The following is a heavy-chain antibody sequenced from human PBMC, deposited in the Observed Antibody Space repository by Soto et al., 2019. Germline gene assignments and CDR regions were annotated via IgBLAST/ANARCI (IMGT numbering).Heavy chain of an antibody. CDR2: ITGSGDST. V-gene: IGHV3-23*01. CDR3: AKVFVFTIREGFDY. J-gene: IGHJ4*02. D-gene: IGHD3-3*01. Sequence: EVRLLESGGGLVQPGGSLRLSCAASGFTFSSYAMSWVRQAPGKGLEWVSAITGSGDSTYYADSVKGRFTVSRDNSKNTLYLQMNSLRAEDTAVYYCAKVFVFTIREGFDYWGLGTLVTVSS. CDR1: GFTFSSYA.